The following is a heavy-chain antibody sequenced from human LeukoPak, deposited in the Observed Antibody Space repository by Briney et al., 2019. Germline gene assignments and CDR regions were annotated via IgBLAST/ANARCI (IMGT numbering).Heavy chain of an antibody. Sequence: QPGGSLRLSCAASGFTFSNYEMIWLRQAPGKGLEWISYISSSGSTIYYADSVKGRFTISRDNAENSLHLHMSSLRAEDTAVYYCARDRIMVVGPYNWFDPWGQGTLVTVSS. V-gene: IGHV3-48*03. J-gene: IGHJ5*02. CDR3: ARDRIMVVGPYNWFDP. CDR1: GFTFSNYE. CDR2: ISSSGSTI. D-gene: IGHD2-15*01.